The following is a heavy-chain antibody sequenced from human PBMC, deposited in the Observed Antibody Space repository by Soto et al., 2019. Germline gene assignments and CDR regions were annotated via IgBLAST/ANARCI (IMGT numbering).Heavy chain of an antibody. Sequence: QVQLVQSGAEVKKPGSSVKVSCKASGGTFSSYAISWVRQAPGQGLEWMGGIIPIFGTANYAQKFQGRVTITADKSTSTAYMELSSLRSDDTAVYYCATQRDYGDYGAFDYWGQGTLVTVSS. CDR2: IIPIFGTA. D-gene: IGHD4-17*01. CDR1: GGTFSSYA. V-gene: IGHV1-69*06. J-gene: IGHJ4*02. CDR3: ATQRDYGDYGAFDY.